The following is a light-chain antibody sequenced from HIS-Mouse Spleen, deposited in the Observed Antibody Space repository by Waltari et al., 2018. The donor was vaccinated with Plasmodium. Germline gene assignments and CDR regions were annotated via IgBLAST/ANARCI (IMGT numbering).Light chain of an antibody. J-gene: IGKJ2*01. CDR2: GAS. V-gene: IGKV3-20*01. CDR3: QQYGSSYT. CDR1: QSVSSSY. Sequence: EIVLTQSPGTLSLSPGERATLSCRASQSVSSSYLAWYQQKPGQAPRLLIYGASSRATGIQDRFSGSGSGTDFTLTISRLEPEDFAVYYCQQYGSSYTFGQGTKLESK.